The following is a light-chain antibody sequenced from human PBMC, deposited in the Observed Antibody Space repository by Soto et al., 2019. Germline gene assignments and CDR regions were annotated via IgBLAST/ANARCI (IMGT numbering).Light chain of an antibody. CDR2: EVT. J-gene: IGLJ1*01. Sequence: QSVLTQPASVSGSPGQSITISCTGTSSDVGGYNYVSWYQQHPGKAPKIIIYEVTNRPSGVSNRFSGPKSGNTASLTISGLQAEDDADYYCSSFTSRFTFNYIFGTGTKVTVL. CDR1: SSDVGGYNY. CDR3: SSFTSRFTFNYI. V-gene: IGLV2-14*01.